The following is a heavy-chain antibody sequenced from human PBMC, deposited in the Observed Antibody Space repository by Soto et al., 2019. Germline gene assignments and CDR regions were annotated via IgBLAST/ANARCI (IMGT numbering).Heavy chain of an antibody. Sequence: SETLSLTCTVSGGSISSGDYYWSWIRQPPGKGLEWIGYIYYSGSTYYNPSLKSRVTISVDTSKNQFSLKLSSVTAADTAVYYCARETYYYDSSGYYNCFDPWGQGTLVTVSS. CDR3: ARETYYYDSSGYYNCFDP. V-gene: IGHV4-30-4*01. CDR2: IYYSGST. CDR1: GGSISSGDYY. J-gene: IGHJ5*02. D-gene: IGHD3-22*01.